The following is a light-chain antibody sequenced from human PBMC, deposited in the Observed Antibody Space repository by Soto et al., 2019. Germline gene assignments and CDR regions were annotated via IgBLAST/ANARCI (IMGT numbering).Light chain of an antibody. CDR3: QHYYTRPLPVYT. J-gene: IGKJ2*01. CDR1: QDISNN. CDR2: DAS. V-gene: IGKV1-33*01. Sequence: DIQMTQSPSSLSASVGDRVTITCQASQDISNNLNWYQQKPGKAPKVLIYDASTLAAGVPSRFSGSGSGTDFALTISGLQPEDFATYYCQHYYTRPLPVYTFGQGTKLEI.